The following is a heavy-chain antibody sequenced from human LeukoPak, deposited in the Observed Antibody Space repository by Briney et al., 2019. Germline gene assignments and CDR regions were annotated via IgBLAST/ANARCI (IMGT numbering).Heavy chain of an antibody. CDR3: ARVSAGIAARPDYFDY. J-gene: IGHJ4*02. CDR2: ISSNGGST. Sequence: PGGSLILSCAASGFTFSSYAMHWVRQAPGKGLEYVSAISSNGGSTYYANSVKGRFTISRDNSKNTLYLQMGSLRAEDMAVYYCARVSAGIAARPDYFDYWGQGTLVTVSS. V-gene: IGHV3-64*01. D-gene: IGHD6-6*01. CDR1: GFTFSSYA.